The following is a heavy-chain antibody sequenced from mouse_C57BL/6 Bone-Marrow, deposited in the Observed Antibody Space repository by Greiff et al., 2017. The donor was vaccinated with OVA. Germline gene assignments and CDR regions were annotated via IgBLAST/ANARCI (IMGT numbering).Heavy chain of an antibody. Sequence: EVQRVESGPVLVKPGASVKMSCKASGYTFTDYYMNWVKQSHGKSLEWIGVINPYNGGTSYNQKFKGKATLTVDKSSSTAYMQLNSLTSEDSAVYYCARRGVYDGYYWGQGTTRTVSS. J-gene: IGHJ2*01. D-gene: IGHD2-3*01. CDR1: GYTFTDYY. CDR3: ARRGVYDGYY. CDR2: INPYNGGT. V-gene: IGHV1-19*01.